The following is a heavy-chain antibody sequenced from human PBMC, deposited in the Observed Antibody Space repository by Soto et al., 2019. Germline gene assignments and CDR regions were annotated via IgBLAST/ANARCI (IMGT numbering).Heavy chain of an antibody. Sequence: QVQLVESGGGVVQPGRSLRLSCAASGFTFSSYGMHWVRQAPGKGLAWVAVIWYDGSNKYYADSVKGRFTISRDNSKNTLYLQMNSLRAEDTAVYYWARDRGILTAEKRVNWFDPWGQGTLVTVSS. CDR2: IWYDGSNK. J-gene: IGHJ5*02. CDR3: ARDRGILTAEKRVNWFDP. D-gene: IGHD3-9*01. V-gene: IGHV3-33*01. CDR1: GFTFSSYG.